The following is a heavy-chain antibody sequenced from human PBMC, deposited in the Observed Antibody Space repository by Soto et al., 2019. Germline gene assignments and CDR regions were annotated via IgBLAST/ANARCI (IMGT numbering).Heavy chain of an antibody. CDR1: GNTLTELS. Sequence: ASVKVYCKVSGNTLTELSLHLVLQAPGNGLDWMGGFDPEDDEPIYAQKFQGRVTMAEDTSTDTAYMELSSLTSEDAGIYYCARMLGLKMLTLYAFDIWGQGTFVTVSS. D-gene: IGHD3-16*01. CDR3: ARMLGLKMLTLYAFDI. CDR2: FDPEDDEP. V-gene: IGHV1-24*01. J-gene: IGHJ3*02.